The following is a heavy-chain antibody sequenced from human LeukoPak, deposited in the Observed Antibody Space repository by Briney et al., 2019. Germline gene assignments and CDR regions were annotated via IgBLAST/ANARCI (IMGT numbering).Heavy chain of an antibody. V-gene: IGHV4-59*01. CDR1: GGSISSYY. D-gene: IGHD3-10*01. J-gene: IGHJ4*02. CDR3: AGRGDYFFDY. CDR2: IYYSGST. Sequence: PSETLSLTCTVSGGSISSYYWSWIRQPPGKGLEWIGYIYYSGSTNYNPSLKSRVTISVGTSKNQFSLKLSSVTAADTAVYYCAGRGDYFFDYWGQGTLVTVSS.